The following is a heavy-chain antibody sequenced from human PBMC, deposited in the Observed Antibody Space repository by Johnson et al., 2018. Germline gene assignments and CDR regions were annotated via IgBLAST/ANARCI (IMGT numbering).Heavy chain of an antibody. V-gene: IGHV3-30-3*01. CDR3: AGGWRGFDP. J-gene: IGHJ5*02. Sequence: QVQLQESGGGVVRPGGSLRLSCAASGFTFSGYAMHWVRQAPGKGLEWVAVISYDESNKYYADSVKGRFTISRDNSKNPLYLQMNSLRPEDTAVYYCAGGWRGFDPWGQGTLVTVSS. D-gene: IGHD3-3*01. CDR2: ISYDESNK. CDR1: GFTFSGYA.